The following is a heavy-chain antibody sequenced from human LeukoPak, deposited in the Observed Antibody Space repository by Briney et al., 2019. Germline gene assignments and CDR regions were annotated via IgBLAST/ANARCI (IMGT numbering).Heavy chain of an antibody. J-gene: IGHJ6*03. CDR2: IYYSGST. CDR1: GGSISSYY. D-gene: IGHD6-25*01. CDR3: ASAATNYYYYYMDV. V-gene: IGHV4-59*01. Sequence: SETLSLTCTVSGGSISSYYWSWIRQPPGKGLEWIGYIYYSGSTNYDPSLKSRVTISVDTSKNQFSLKLSSVTAADTAVYYCASAATNYYYYYMDVWGKGTTVTVSS.